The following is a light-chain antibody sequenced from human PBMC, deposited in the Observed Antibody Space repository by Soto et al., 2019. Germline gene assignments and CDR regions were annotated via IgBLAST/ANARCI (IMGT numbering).Light chain of an antibody. CDR3: YSAADNNVV. V-gene: IGLV3-27*01. J-gene: IGLJ2*01. CDR1: VLAKKY. Sequence: SYELTQPSSVSVSPGQTARITCSGDVLAKKYARWFQQKPGQAPVLVIYKXXXRXXXXXERFSGSSXGTTVTLXISGAQVXXXADYYCYSAADNNVVFGGGTKLTVL. CDR2: KXX.